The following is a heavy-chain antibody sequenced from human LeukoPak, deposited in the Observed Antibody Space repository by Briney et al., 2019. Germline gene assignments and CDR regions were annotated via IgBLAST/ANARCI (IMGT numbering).Heavy chain of an antibody. J-gene: IGHJ4*02. CDR2: IYYSGST. D-gene: IGHD3-10*01. V-gene: IGHV4-39*07. Sequence: PSETLSFNCTVSGGSISSSSYYWGWIRQPPGKGLEWIGCIYYSGSTYYNPSLKSRVTISVDTSKNQFSLKLSSVTAADTAVYYCARVASGTTGWFGELFVDYWGQGTLVTVSS. CDR3: ARVASGTTGWFGELFVDY. CDR1: GGSISSSSYY.